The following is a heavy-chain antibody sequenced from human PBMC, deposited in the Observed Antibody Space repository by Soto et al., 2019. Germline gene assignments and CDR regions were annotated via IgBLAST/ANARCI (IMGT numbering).Heavy chain of an antibody. CDR3: NPQGGGDDIYFDY. V-gene: IGHV3-15*01. CDR2: IKSKSDGETT. CDR1: GFSFSDAW. J-gene: IGHJ4*02. Sequence: EVQLVESGGGLVQPGGSLRLSCAASGFSFSDAWMIWVRQAPGKGLQWVGRIKSKSDGETTDYAAPVKGRFAISRDDSKKTVYLRMNRLKTEDTATYFCNPQGGGDDIYFDYWGQGTLVAVSS. D-gene: IGHD3-16*01.